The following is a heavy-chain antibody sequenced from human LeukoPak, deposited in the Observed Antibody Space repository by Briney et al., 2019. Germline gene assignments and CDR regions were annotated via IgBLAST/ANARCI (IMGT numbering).Heavy chain of an antibody. D-gene: IGHD3-3*01. CDR1: GFTVSSNY. J-gene: IGHJ3*02. Sequence: GGSLRLSCAASGFTVSSNYMRLVRQAPGKGLEWVSVIYSGGSTYYADSVKGRFTISRDNSKNTLYLQMNSLRAEDTAVYYCARDITGGDAFDIWGQGTMVTVSS. V-gene: IGHV3-66*01. CDR2: IYSGGST. CDR3: ARDITGGDAFDI.